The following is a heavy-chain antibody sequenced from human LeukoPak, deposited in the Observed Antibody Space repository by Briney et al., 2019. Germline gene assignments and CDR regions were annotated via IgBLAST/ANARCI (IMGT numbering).Heavy chain of an antibody. D-gene: IGHD4-17*01. CDR2: IYGGGSGST. CDR1: GFTFSKYT. J-gene: IGHJ4*02. Sequence: GGSQRLSCVASGFTFSKYTMSWVRQAPGKGLEWVSGIYGGGSGSTFYAESVKGRFTISRDNSKNTLYLQMNSLRDEDTAIYYCAKDFTPDGVWDIDYWGRGTLITVSS. V-gene: IGHV3-23*01. CDR3: AKDFTPDGVWDIDY.